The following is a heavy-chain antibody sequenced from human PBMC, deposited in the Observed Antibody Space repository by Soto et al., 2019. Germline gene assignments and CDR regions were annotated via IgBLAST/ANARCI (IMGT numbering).Heavy chain of an antibody. D-gene: IGHD3-10*01. V-gene: IGHV1-46*01. Sequence: SVKVSCKASGYTFTSYYMHWVRQAPGQGLEWMGIINPSGGSTSYAQKFQGRVTMTRDTSTSTVYMELSSLRSEDTAVYYCAREGYYYGSGSYYYYYGMDVWGQGTTVTVSS. CDR2: INPSGGST. CDR3: AREGYYYGSGSYYYYYGMDV. CDR1: GYTFTSYY. J-gene: IGHJ6*02.